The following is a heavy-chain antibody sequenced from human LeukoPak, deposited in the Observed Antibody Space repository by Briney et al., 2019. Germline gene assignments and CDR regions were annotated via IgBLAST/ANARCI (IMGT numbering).Heavy chain of an antibody. Sequence: PSETLSLTCTVSGGSIGTSSYYWDWIRQPPGKGLEWIGSIFYSGNTYYRPSLKSRVTISVDTSKNQFSLKLNSVTAADTAVYYCARQSFYYCFDYWGQGALVTVSS. V-gene: IGHV4-39*01. CDR3: ARQSFYYCFDY. CDR1: GGSIGTSSYY. CDR2: IFYSGNT. J-gene: IGHJ4*02. D-gene: IGHD3-16*02.